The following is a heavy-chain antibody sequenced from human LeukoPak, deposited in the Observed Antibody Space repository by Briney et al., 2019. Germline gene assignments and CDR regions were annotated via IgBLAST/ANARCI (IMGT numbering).Heavy chain of an antibody. CDR1: GGSISSSSYY. V-gene: IGHV4-39*07. Sequence: PSETLSLTCTVSGGSISSSSYYWGWIRQPPGKGLEWIGSIYYSGSTYYNPSLKSRVTISVDTSKNQFSLKLSSVTAADTAVYYCARVTRYSGSYYGWFDPWGQGTLVTVSS. CDR2: IYYSGST. CDR3: ARVTRYSGSYYGWFDP. D-gene: IGHD1-26*01. J-gene: IGHJ5*02.